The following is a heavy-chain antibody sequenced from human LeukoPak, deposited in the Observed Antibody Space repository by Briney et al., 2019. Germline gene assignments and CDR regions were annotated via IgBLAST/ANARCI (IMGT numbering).Heavy chain of an antibody. CDR1: GVSISSYY. CDR3: ARLSAGFNSSYWFDP. D-gene: IGHD2/OR15-2a*01. J-gene: IGHJ5*02. Sequence: SETLSLTCTASGVSISSYYWTWIRQPPGKGLEWIGYIYSSGRTNYNPSLKSQVTMSVGTSKNQFSLKVISVTAADTAVYYCARLSAGFNSSYWFDPWGQGTLVTVSS. V-gene: IGHV4-4*09. CDR2: IYSSGRT.